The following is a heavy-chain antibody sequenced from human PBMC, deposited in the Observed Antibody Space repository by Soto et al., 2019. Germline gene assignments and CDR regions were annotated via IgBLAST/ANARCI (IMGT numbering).Heavy chain of an antibody. J-gene: IGHJ5*02. CDR3: ARGIATGQLDP. Sequence: QVQLVQSGAEVKKPGASVKISCKAPGDTFTRYTMNWVRQAPGQRLEWMGWINPDNGNTKSSQKFQDRFIITRDTSASTAYMDLSSRRSEDTAVYYCARGIATGQLDPWGQGTLVPVSS. D-gene: IGHD2-15*01. V-gene: IGHV1-3*01. CDR1: GDTFTRYT. CDR2: INPDNGNT.